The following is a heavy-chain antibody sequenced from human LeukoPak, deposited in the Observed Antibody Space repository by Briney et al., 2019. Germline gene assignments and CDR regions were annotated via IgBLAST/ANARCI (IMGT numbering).Heavy chain of an antibody. CDR3: ARYKYSRKVQYYFDY. Sequence: PSETLSLTCAVSGGSISSGGYSWSWIRQPPGKGLEWIGYMYYSGSTYYNPSLKSRVTISVDTSKNQFSLKLSSVTAADTAVYYCARYKYSRKVQYYFDYWGQGTLVTVSS. D-gene: IGHD6-6*01. V-gene: IGHV4-30-4*07. J-gene: IGHJ4*02. CDR1: GGSISSGGYS. CDR2: MYYSGST.